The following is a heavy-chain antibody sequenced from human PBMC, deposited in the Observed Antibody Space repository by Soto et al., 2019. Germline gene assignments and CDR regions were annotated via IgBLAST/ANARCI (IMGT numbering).Heavy chain of an antibody. D-gene: IGHD3-16*01. CDR1: GYTFTGYD. J-gene: IGHJ6*02. Sequence: QVQLVQSGAEMKKPGASVKVSCKASGYTFTGYDVNWVRQATGQGLEWMGWMNPNSGNTGYAQKFLGRVTMTRNTSISTAYMELSSLRSEDTAVYYCAREITDYGMDVWGQGTTVTVSS. CDR3: AREITDYGMDV. CDR2: MNPNSGNT. V-gene: IGHV1-8*01.